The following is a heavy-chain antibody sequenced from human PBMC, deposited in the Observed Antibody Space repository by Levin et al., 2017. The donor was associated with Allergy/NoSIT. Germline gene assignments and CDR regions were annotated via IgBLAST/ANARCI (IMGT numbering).Heavy chain of an antibody. D-gene: IGHD6-19*01. J-gene: IGHJ4*02. CDR2: IKNDGGEA. V-gene: IGHV3-7*01. Sequence: GGSLRLSCATSGFTFSSFWMSCVRQAPGKGLEWVANIKNDGGEAYYVDSVKGRFTISRDNAKNSLFLQMNSLRAEDTAVYYCAALPRGSAWSSWGQGTLVTVSS. CDR3: AALPRGSAWSS. CDR1: GFTFSSFW.